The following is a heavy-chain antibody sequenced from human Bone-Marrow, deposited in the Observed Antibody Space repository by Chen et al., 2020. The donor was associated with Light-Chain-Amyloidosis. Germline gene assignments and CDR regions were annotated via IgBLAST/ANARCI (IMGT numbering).Heavy chain of an antibody. CDR1: SFL. Sequence: SFLGGWVRQMPGKGLEWMGVIYPDDSDARYSPSFEGQVTISADKSITTAYLQWRSLKASDTAMYYCARRRDGYNFDYWGQGTLVTVSS. V-gene: IGHV5-51*01. CDR2: IYPDDSDA. D-gene: IGHD5-12*01. J-gene: IGHJ4*02. CDR3: ARRRDGYNFDY.